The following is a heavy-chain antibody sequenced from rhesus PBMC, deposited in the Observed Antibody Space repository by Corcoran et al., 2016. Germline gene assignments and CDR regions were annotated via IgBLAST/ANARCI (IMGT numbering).Heavy chain of an antibody. CDR2: IGGTGCDT. D-gene: IGHD3-9*01. Sequence: QVRLQESGPGLVKPSETLSLTCVVSGDSITSYNWWTWIRQSSGNALEWIGRIGGTGCDTYHNPSLGGRVTISMYTHKHQFSLILNSLTAAATAVYHGTRHPYPYGSWDVWGRGLLVTVSS. CDR3: TRHPYPYGSWDV. J-gene: IGHJ5-2*02. CDR1: GDSITSYNW. V-gene: IGHV4-65*02.